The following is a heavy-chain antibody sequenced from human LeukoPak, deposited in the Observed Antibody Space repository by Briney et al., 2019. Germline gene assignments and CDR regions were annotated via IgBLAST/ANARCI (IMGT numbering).Heavy chain of an antibody. D-gene: IGHD2-2*01. CDR2: IWYDGSNK. CDR3: ARDGSPLGYCSSTSCYHWFDP. Sequence: GGSLRLSCAASGFTFSSYGMHWVRQAPGKGLEGGAVIWYDGSNKYYADSVKGRFTISRDNSKNTLYLQMNSLRAEDTAVYYCARDGSPLGYCSSTSCYHWFDPWGQGTLVTVSS. J-gene: IGHJ5*02. V-gene: IGHV3-33*01. CDR1: GFTFSSYG.